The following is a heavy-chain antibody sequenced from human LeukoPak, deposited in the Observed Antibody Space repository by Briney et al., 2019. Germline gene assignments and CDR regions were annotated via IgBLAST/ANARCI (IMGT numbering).Heavy chain of an antibody. D-gene: IGHD4-17*01. CDR2: INHSGST. CDR3: ARIYGDYGDY. Sequence: SETLSLTCAVYGGSFSGYYWSWIRQPPGKGLEWIGEINHSGSTNYNPSLKSRVIISVDTSKNQFSLKLSSVTAADTAVYYCARIYGDYGDYWGQGTLVTVSS. J-gene: IGHJ4*02. CDR1: GGSFSGYY. V-gene: IGHV4-34*01.